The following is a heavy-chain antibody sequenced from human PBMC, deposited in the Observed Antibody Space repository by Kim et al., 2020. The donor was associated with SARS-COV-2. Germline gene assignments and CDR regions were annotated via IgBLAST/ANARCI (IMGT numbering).Heavy chain of an antibody. CDR3: AKGPGTTHFDY. CDR2: IWYDGSNK. D-gene: IGHD1-1*01. Sequence: GGSLRLSCAASGFTFSSYGMHRVRQAPGKGLEWVAVIWYDGSNKYYADSVKGRFTISRDNSKNTLYLQMNSLRAEDTAVYYCAKGPGTTHFDYWGQGTLVTVSS. CDR1: GFTFSSYG. V-gene: IGHV3-33*06. J-gene: IGHJ4*02.